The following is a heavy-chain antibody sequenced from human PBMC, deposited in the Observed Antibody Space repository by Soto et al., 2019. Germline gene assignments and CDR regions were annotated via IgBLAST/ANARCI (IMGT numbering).Heavy chain of an antibody. CDR1: GGSINSNSYY. CDR3: AKVMVAATRHTDFDS. D-gene: IGHD2-15*01. V-gene: IGHV4-39*01. Sequence: QLRESGPGLVKPSETLSLTCTVSGGSINSNSYYWAWIRQTPGKGLAWIASIYFDGSSYYKPSLTSRVTISVDTSKNQFSLRLTSVTTADTAVYYCAKVMVAATRHTDFDSWGQGTLVTVSS. CDR2: IYFDGSS. J-gene: IGHJ4*02.